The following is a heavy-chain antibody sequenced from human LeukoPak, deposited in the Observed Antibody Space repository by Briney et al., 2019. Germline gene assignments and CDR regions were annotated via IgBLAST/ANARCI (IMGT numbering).Heavy chain of an antibody. J-gene: IGHJ6*02. Sequence: GGSLRLSCAASGFTFSSYSMNWVRQAPGKGLEWVSSISSSSSYIYYADSVKGRFTISRDNAKNSLYLQMNSLRAEDTAVYYCARDNFIGYCSGGSCPNYYGMDVWGQGTTVTVSS. CDR2: ISSSSSYI. CDR1: GFTFSSYS. CDR3: ARDNFIGYCSGGSCPNYYGMDV. D-gene: IGHD2-15*01. V-gene: IGHV3-21*01.